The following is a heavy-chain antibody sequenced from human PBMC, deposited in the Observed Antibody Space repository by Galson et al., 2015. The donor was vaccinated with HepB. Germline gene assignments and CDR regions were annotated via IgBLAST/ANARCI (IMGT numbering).Heavy chain of an antibody. V-gene: IGHV1-69*13. CDR2: SIPVFGTA. D-gene: IGHD3-9*01. CDR3: TRLRYFDWTQGFDI. CDR1: GGSFSGYS. J-gene: IGHJ3*02. Sequence: SVKVSCKASGGSFSGYSITWVRQAHGQGLEWMGGSIPVFGTAKYSQKLQGRVTITADESTSTVYMEFSSLRSEDTAVYYCTRLRYFDWTQGFDIWGQGTLVTVSS.